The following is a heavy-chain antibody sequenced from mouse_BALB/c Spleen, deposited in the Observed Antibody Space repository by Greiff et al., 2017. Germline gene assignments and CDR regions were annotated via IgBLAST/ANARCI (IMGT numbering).Heavy chain of an antibody. D-gene: IGHD2-14*01. V-gene: IGHV5-17*02. J-gene: IGHJ2*01. CDR3: ARGEDYRYDVDY. CDR1: GFTFSSFG. CDR2: ISSGSSTI. Sequence: DVMLVESGGGLVQPGGSRKLSCAASGFTFSSFGMHWVRQAPEKGLEWVAYISSGSSTIYYADTVKGRFTISRDNPKNTLFLQMTSLRSEDTAMYYCARGEDYRYDVDYWGQGTTLTVSS.